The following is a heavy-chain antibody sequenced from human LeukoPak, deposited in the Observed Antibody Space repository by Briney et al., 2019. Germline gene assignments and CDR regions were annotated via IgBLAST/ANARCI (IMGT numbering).Heavy chain of an antibody. CDR3: ARRKIYYDSSDDAFDI. CDR1: GYTFTSYA. Sequence: ASVKVSCKASGYTFTSYAMNWVRQAPGQGLEWMGWINTNTRNPTYAQGFTGRFVFSLHTSVSTAYLRISSLKAEDTAVYYCARRKIYYDSSDDAFDIWGQGTMVTVSS. V-gene: IGHV7-4-1*02. CDR2: INTNTRNP. D-gene: IGHD3-22*01. J-gene: IGHJ3*02.